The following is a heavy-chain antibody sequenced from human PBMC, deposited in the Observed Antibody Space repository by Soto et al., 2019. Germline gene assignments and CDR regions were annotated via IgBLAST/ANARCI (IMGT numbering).Heavy chain of an antibody. CDR1: GFTFSSYW. CDR3: ARDLGSYGY. J-gene: IGHJ4*02. D-gene: IGHD5-18*01. CDR2: INSDGSIT. V-gene: IGHV3-74*01. Sequence: EVPLVESGGGLVQSGGSLRLSCAASGFTFSSYWMHWVRQSPGKGLVWLSRINSDGSITNYADSVKGRFTISRDNAKNTLYLQMNSLRAEDTAVYYCARDLGSYGYWGQGNMVTVSS.